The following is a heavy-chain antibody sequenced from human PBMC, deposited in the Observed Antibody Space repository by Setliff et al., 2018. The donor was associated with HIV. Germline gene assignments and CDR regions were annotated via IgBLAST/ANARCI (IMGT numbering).Heavy chain of an antibody. CDR3: ARQPYDSRSFGWFDP. D-gene: IGHD3-10*01. V-gene: IGHV4-59*08. J-gene: IGHJ5*02. Sequence: SETLSLTCTVSGGSISGFYWSWIRQSPGNGLEWIGWIYDSGVTKYNPSLKSRTTISLETSKMQFSLKLNSVSAADTAVYYCARQPYDSRSFGWFDPWGQGTLVTVSS. CDR2: IYDSGVT. CDR1: GGSISGFY.